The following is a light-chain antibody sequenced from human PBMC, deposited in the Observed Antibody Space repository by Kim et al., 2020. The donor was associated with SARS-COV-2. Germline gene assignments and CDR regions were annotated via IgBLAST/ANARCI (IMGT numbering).Light chain of an antibody. V-gene: IGKV1-33*01. CDR2: DAS. CDR1: QDISNY. J-gene: IGKJ4*01. CDR3: QQYVNPPLT. Sequence: DIQMTQSPSSLSASVGDRVTITCQASQDISNYLNWYQQKPGKAPKLLIYDASNLETGVPSRFSGSGSGTDFTFTISSLQPEDIATYYCQQYVNPPLTFGGGTKVDIK.